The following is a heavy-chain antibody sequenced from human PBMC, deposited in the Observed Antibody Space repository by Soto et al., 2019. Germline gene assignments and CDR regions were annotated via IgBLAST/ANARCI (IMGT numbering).Heavy chain of an antibody. D-gene: IGHD5-18*01. Sequence: GESLKISCKGSGYSFTSYWIGWVRQMPGKGLEWMGIIYPGDSDTRYSPSFQGQVTISADKSISTAYLQWSSLKASDTAMYYCARLNIQLWLLGAFDIWGQATMVTVSS. CDR1: GYSFTSYW. CDR3: ARLNIQLWLLGAFDI. CDR2: IYPGDSDT. J-gene: IGHJ3*02. V-gene: IGHV5-51*01.